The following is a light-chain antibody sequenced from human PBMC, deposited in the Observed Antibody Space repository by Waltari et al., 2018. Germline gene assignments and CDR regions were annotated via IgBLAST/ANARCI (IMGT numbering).Light chain of an antibody. Sequence: EIVLTQSPATLSLSPGESATLSCRASQRVTKYFDWFQQKPGQAPRLLIYVASNWAAGIPARFSGSGSGTDFTLTISSLEPEDFAFYYCLKRACGPLFGGGTKVE. CDR3: LKRACGPL. CDR2: VAS. CDR1: QRVTKY. J-gene: IGKJ4*01. V-gene: IGKV3-11*01.